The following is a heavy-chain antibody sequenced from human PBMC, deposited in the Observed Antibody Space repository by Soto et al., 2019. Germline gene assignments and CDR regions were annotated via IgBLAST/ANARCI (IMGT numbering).Heavy chain of an antibody. V-gene: IGHV3-48*03. CDR2: ISSSGSTI. J-gene: IGHJ3*02. D-gene: IGHD1-1*01. CDR1: GFTFSSYE. CDR3: ARDFLGSAFDI. Sequence: ESGGGLVQPGGSLRLSCAASGFTFSSYEMNWVRQAPGKGLEWVSYISSSGSTIYYADSVKGRFTISRDNAKNSLYLQMNSLRAEDTAVYYCARDFLGSAFDIWGQGTMVTVSS.